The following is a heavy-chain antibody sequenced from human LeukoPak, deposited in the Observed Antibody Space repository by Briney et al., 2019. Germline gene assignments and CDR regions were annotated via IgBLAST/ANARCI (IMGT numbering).Heavy chain of an antibody. V-gene: IGHV1-69*05. J-gene: IGHJ4*02. Sequence: SVKASCKASGGTFSSYAISWVRQAPGQGLEWMGGIIPIFGTANYAQKFQGRVTITTDESTSTAYMELSSLRSEDTAVYYCARTAAAGTFDYWGQGTLITVSS. CDR1: GGTFSSYA. D-gene: IGHD6-13*01. CDR2: IIPIFGTA. CDR3: ARTAAAGTFDY.